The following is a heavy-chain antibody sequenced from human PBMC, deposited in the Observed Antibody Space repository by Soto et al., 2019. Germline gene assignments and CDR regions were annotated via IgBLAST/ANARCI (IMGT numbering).Heavy chain of an antibody. J-gene: IGHJ5*02. Sequence: SGPTLVNPTETLTLTCTVSGFSLSNARMGVSWIRQPPGKALEWLAHIFSNDEKSYSTSLKSRLTISKDTSKSQVVLTMTNMDPVDTATYYCARIALGYCSSTSCYPPNFDPWGQGTLVTVSS. CDR1: GFSLSNARMG. D-gene: IGHD2-2*01. V-gene: IGHV2-26*01. CDR3: ARIALGYCSSTSCYPPNFDP. CDR2: IFSNDEK.